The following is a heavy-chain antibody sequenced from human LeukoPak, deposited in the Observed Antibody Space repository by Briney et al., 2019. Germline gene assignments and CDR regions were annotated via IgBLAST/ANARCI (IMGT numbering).Heavy chain of an antibody. J-gene: IGHJ5*02. CDR3: AAQRGASLHDFWSTRLFDP. V-gene: IGHV1-58*02. D-gene: IGHD3-3*01. Sequence: SVKVSCKASGFTFPNSAMQWVRQARGQRLEWIGWIVLGAGNTVYSHKFHDRVTITRDITTNTAYMELDSLGSEDTAVYYCAAQRGASLHDFWSTRLFDPWGQGTLVTVSS. CDR2: IVLGAGNT. CDR1: GFTFPNSA.